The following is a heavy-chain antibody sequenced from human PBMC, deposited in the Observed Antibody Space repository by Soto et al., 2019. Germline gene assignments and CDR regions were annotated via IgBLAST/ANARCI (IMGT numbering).Heavy chain of an antibody. CDR3: ARVVPAARVGEWFDP. D-gene: IGHD2-2*01. J-gene: IGHJ5*02. Sequence: QVQLVQSGAEVKKPGASVKVSCKASGYTFTSYGISWVRQAPGQGLEWMGWISAYNGNTNYAQKLQGSVTMTTDTSTSTAYMELRSLRSDDTAVYYCARVVPAARVGEWFDPWGQGTLVTVSS. V-gene: IGHV1-18*01. CDR1: GYTFTSYG. CDR2: ISAYNGNT.